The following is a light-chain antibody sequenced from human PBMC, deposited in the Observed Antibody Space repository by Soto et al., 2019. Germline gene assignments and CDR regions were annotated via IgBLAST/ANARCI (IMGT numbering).Light chain of an antibody. CDR2: AAS. J-gene: IGKJ2*01. Sequence: DIQMTQSPSSLSASVGDRVTITCRASQSISTYLNWFQQKPGKAPNLLIYAASSLQSGVPSRFSGSGSGTYFTLTISSLQPEDFATYYCQQSYSTLYSFGQGTKLEIK. CDR3: QQSYSTLYS. CDR1: QSISTY. V-gene: IGKV1-39*01.